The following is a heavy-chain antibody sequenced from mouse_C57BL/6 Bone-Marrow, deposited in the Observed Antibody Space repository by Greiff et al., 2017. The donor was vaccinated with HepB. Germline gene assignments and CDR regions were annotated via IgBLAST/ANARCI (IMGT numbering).Heavy chain of an antibody. CDR1: GFTFSDYG. CDR2: ISNLAYSI. CDR3: ARQGYGSPSYWYFDV. Sequence: EVQLVESGGGLVQPGGSLKLSCAASGFTFSDYGMAWVRQAPRKGPEWVAFISNLAYSIYYADTVTGRFTISRENAKNTLYLEMSSLRSEDTAMYYCARQGYGSPSYWYFDVWGTGTTVTVSS. D-gene: IGHD1-1*01. V-gene: IGHV5-15*01. J-gene: IGHJ1*03.